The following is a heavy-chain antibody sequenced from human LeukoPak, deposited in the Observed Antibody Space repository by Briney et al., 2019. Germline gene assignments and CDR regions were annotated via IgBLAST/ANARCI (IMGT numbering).Heavy chain of an antibody. J-gene: IGHJ4*02. CDR3: ARAGRTGYRYFDY. V-gene: IGHV1-2*06. Sequence: ASVKVSCKASEYTFTDYYIHWIRQAPGQGLEWMGRISPNTGGTDHAQEFRDKITMTRDTSISTAYIELSRLSSDDTAVYYCARAGRTGYRYFDYWGQGTLVTVSS. D-gene: IGHD5-18*01. CDR1: EYTFTDYY. CDR2: ISPNTGGT.